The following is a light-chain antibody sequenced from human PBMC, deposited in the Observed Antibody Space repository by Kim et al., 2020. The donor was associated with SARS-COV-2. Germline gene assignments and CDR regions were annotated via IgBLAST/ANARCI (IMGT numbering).Light chain of an antibody. Sequence: DIQMTQSPSTLSASVGDRVTITCQASQSISRWLAWYQQKPGKAPKILIYDATNLKSGVPARFSGSGSGIDFTLTISSLEPDDFATYFCQQYYGFPTVGQGTKLEI. CDR2: DAT. CDR3: QQYYGFPT. CDR1: QSISRW. J-gene: IGKJ1*01. V-gene: IGKV1-5*01.